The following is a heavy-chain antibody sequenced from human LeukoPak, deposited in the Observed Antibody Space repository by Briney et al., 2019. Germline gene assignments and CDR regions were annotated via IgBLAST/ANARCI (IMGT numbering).Heavy chain of an antibody. CDR3: ARDRGSDGSDQLDP. J-gene: IGHJ5*02. V-gene: IGHV4-4*07. CDR2: ICSSGST. Sequence: SETLSLTCTVSGVSVSNYCWTWIRQPAGKGLEWTGRICSSGSTIYNPSLKSRVTMSLDMSNNQFSLKLTSVTAADTAIYYCARDRGSDGSDQLDPWGQGILDTVSS. D-gene: IGHD3-10*01. CDR1: GVSVSNYC.